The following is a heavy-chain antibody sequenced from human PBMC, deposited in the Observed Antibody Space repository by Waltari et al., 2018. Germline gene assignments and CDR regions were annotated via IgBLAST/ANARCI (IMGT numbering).Heavy chain of an antibody. CDR2: VSYSGTT. CDR3: ATYIGASVGTAAFDV. V-gene: IGHV4-39*01. D-gene: IGHD5-12*01. Sequence: QLQLQESGPRLVRPSETLSLICRVSGVSITSNRHYWAWIRQSPGQGLEWIGTVSYSGTTYISPSLKSRVSVSRDTSKNQVSLILGSVTAADMAVYYCATYIGASVGTAAFDVWGQGTMVTGSS. J-gene: IGHJ3*01. CDR1: GVSITSNRHY.